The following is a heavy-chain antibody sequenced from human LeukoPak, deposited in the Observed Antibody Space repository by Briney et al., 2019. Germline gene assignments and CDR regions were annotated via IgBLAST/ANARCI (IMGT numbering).Heavy chain of an antibody. CDR1: GYTFTSYG. V-gene: IGHV1-18*01. CDR2: INAGNGNT. D-gene: IGHD6-13*01. Sequence: GASVKVSCKASGYTFTSYGISWVQQAPGQGLEWMGWINAGNGNTQYSQKFQGRVTITSDTSASTAYMELSSLRSEDTAVYYCARDEGSSWHTHFDYWGQGPLVTVSS. CDR3: ARDEGSSWHTHFDY. J-gene: IGHJ4*02.